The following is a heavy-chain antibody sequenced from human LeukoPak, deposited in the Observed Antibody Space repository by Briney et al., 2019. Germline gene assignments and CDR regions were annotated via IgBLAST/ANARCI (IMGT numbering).Heavy chain of an antibody. CDR2: ISAYNGNT. CDR3: ARTPSIAVAGTPNYYYYGMDV. V-gene: IGHV1-18*01. J-gene: IGHJ6*02. D-gene: IGHD6-19*01. CDR1: GYTFTSYG. Sequence: GASVKVSCKASGYTFTSYGISWVRQAPGQGLEWMGWISAYNGNTNYAQKLQGRVTMTTDTSTSTAYMELRSLRSDDTAVYYCARTPSIAVAGTPNYYYYGMDVWGQGTTVTVSS.